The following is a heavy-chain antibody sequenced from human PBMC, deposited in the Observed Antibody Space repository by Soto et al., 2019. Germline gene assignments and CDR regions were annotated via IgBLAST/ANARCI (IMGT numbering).Heavy chain of an antibody. CDR3: ARWSQGLDV. D-gene: IGHD2-15*01. CDR2: IYHSGTN. Sequence: SETLSLTCTVSGGSIRTYYWGWIRQPPGKGLEWIGYIYHSGTNNSNPSLKSRVTISVDTSKNQFSLKLSSVTAADTAVYFCARWSQGLDVWGQGTTVTVSS. J-gene: IGHJ6*02. V-gene: IGHV4-59*01. CDR1: GGSIRTYY.